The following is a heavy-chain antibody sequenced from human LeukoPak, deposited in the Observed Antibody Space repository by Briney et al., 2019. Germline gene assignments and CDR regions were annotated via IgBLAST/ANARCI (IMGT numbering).Heavy chain of an antibody. CDR1: GGSISSYY. J-gene: IGHJ4*02. Sequence: SETLSLTCTVSGGSISSYYWSWIRQPPGKGLEWIGYIYYSGSTNYNPSLKSRVTISVDTSKNQFSLKLSSVTAADTAVYYCARGRDMTTADYWGQGTLVTVSS. D-gene: IGHD4-11*01. CDR2: IYYSGST. CDR3: ARGRDMTTADY. V-gene: IGHV4-59*01.